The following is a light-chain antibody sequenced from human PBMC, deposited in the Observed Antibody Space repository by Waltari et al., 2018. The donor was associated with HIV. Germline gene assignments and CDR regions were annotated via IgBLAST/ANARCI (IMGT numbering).Light chain of an antibody. CDR3: MQGLQTPYT. V-gene: IGKV2-28*01. CDR1: QSLQHSDGHTY. J-gene: IGKJ2*01. CDR2: LVT. Sequence: SCKSTQSLQHSDGHTYLDWYFQKPGQSPQLLLFLVTHRASGVPDRFSGSASGRDFTLQISAVEADDAGIYYCMQGLQTPYTFGQGTRLEIK.